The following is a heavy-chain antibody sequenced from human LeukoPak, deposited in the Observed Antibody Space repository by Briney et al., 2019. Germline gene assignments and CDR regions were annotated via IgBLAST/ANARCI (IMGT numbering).Heavy chain of an antibody. CDR3: AKNLEYSSPLGAFDI. V-gene: IGHV3-23*01. D-gene: IGHD6-6*01. Sequence: GSVRLSCAASGFTFSTYAMSWVRQAAGKGLEWVSLISGSGGGTYYADSVKGRFTISRDNSKNTLYLQLNSLRVEDTAVYYCAKNLEYSSPLGAFDIWGQGTMVAVSS. J-gene: IGHJ3*02. CDR1: GFTFSTYA. CDR2: ISGSGGGT.